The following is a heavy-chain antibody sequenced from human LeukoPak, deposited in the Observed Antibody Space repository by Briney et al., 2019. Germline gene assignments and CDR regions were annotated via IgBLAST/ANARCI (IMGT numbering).Heavy chain of an antibody. CDR2: IIPIFGTA. CDR3: ARENGYDRDRELTL. CDR1: GGTFSSYA. D-gene: IGHD5-12*01. V-gene: IGHV1-69*13. J-gene: IGHJ4*02. Sequence: SVKVSCKASGGTFSSYAINWVRQAPGQGLEWMGGIIPIFGTANYAQKFQGRVTITADESTSTAYMELSSQRSEDTAVYYCARENGYDRDRELTLWGQGTLVTVSS.